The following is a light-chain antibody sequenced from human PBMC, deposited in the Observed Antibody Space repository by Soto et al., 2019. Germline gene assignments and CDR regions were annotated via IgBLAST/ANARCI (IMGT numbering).Light chain of an antibody. CDR3: QQYNSYWT. Sequence: DIQMTQSPSPLSASVGDRVTITCRASQSISSWLAWYQQKPGKAPKILIYDASSLESGVPSRFSGRGSGTEFTLTISSLQPDYFATYYCQQYNSYWTFGQGTKVDIK. CDR2: DAS. J-gene: IGKJ1*01. CDR1: QSISSW. V-gene: IGKV1-5*01.